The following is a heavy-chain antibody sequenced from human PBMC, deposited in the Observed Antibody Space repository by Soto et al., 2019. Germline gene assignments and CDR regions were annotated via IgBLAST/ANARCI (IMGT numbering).Heavy chain of an antibody. V-gene: IGHV4-59*01. CDR2: IYYSGST. D-gene: IGHD5-18*01. CDR3: ARGRIHLWYPFEY. Sequence: SETLSLTCTVSGGSISSYYWSWIRQPPGKGLEWIGYIYYSGSTNYNPSLKSRVTISVDTSKNQFSLKLSSVTAADTALYYCARGRIHLWYPFEYWGQGTLVTVSS. CDR1: GGSISSYY. J-gene: IGHJ4*02.